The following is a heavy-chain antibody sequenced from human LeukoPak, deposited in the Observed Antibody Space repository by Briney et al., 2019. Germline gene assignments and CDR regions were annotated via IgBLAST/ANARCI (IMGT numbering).Heavy chain of an antibody. CDR3: ARTPTLRTYYYYMDV. Sequence: PSETLSLTCTVSGGSISSSSYYWGWIRQPPGKGLEWIGSIYYSGSTYYNPSLKSRVTISVDTSKNQFSLKLSSVTAADTAVYYCARTPTLRTYYYYMDVWGKGTTVTVPS. D-gene: IGHD2-15*01. V-gene: IGHV4-39*01. CDR2: IYYSGST. CDR1: GGSISSSSYY. J-gene: IGHJ6*03.